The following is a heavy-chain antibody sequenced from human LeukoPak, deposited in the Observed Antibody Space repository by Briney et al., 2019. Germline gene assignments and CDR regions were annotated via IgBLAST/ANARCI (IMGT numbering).Heavy chain of an antibody. D-gene: IGHD6-19*01. V-gene: IGHV6-1*01. Sequence: SQTLSLTCAISGDSVSSNNAAWSWIRQSPSRGLEWLGRTYYRSKWFNDYAVSVKSRITINPDTSKNQFSLQLNSMTPKDTAIYYCAREAVTDPYYFDYWGQGTLVTVSS. CDR2: TYYRSKWFN. CDR3: AREAVTDPYYFDY. CDR1: GDSVSSNNAA. J-gene: IGHJ4*02.